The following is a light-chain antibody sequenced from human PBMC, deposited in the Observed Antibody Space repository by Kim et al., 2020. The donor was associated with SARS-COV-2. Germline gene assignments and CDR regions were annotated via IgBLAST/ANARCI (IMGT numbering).Light chain of an antibody. Sequence: VPISCPGSSSTTGAGYDVHWYQQLPGTAPNLLIYGNSNRPSGVPDRFSGSKSGTSASLAITGLHAEDEADYYCQSYDSSLSGYVFGTGTKVTVL. CDR1: SSTTGAGYD. J-gene: IGLJ1*01. CDR3: QSYDSSLSGYV. CDR2: GNS. V-gene: IGLV1-40*01.